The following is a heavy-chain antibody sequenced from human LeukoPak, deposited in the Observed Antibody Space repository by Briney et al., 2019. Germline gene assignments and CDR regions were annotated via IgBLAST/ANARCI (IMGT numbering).Heavy chain of an antibody. CDR1: GYTFSNDY. CDR2: INLSDGSV. V-gene: IGHV1-46*01. Sequence: ASVKVSCKISGYTFSNDYMHWVRQAPGEGLEWVGVINLSDGSVSYAQKFQGRVTMTRDTSTNTVYMELSSLTSEDTAVYYCARETPHSRKYDYWGQGTLVTVSS. J-gene: IGHJ4*02. CDR3: ARETPHSRKYDY. D-gene: IGHD1-14*01.